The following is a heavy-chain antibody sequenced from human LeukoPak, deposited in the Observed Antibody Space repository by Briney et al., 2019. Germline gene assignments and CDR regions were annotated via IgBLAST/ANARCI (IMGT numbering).Heavy chain of an antibody. J-gene: IGHJ4*02. CDR1: GYTFTHYA. D-gene: IGHD6-13*01. CDR2: INTDNGNT. Sequence: ASVKVSCKASGYTFTHYAVHWVRQAPGQRLEWMGWINTDNGNTKYSQKFQGRVTITRDTSASTAYMELRSLRSEDTAVYYCAREIAAAAHYWGQGTLVTVSS. CDR3: AREIAAAAHY. V-gene: IGHV1-3*04.